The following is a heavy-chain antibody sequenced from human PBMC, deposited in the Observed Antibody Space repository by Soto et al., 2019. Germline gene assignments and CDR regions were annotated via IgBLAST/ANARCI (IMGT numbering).Heavy chain of an antibody. D-gene: IGHD6-19*01. CDR2: ISYDGSNK. CDR1: GFTFSSYG. Sequence: SLRLSCAASGFTFSSYGMHWVRQAPGKGLEWVAVISYDGSNKYYADSVKGRFTISRDNSKNTLYLQMNSLRAEDTAVYYCAKEYSSGSFWFDPWGQGTLVTVSS. J-gene: IGHJ5*02. V-gene: IGHV3-30*18. CDR3: AKEYSSGSFWFDP.